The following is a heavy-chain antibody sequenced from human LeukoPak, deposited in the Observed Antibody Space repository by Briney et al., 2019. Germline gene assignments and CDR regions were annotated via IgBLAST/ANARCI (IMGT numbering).Heavy chain of an antibody. J-gene: IGHJ4*02. CDR1: GFIFSNYA. Sequence: GGSLRLSCAASGFIFSNYAMSWVRQAPGKGLEWVSVICGSGSSTYYADSVKGRFTISRDNSKNTLFLQMNSLRAEDTAVYYCAKGASASCYYNLDYWGQGTLVTVSS. CDR3: AKGASASCYYNLDY. V-gene: IGHV3-23*01. CDR2: ICGSGSST. D-gene: IGHD2-2*01.